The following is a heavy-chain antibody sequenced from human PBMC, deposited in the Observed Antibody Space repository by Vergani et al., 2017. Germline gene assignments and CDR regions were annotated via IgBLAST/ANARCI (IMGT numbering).Heavy chain of an antibody. V-gene: IGHV3-30*03. CDR1: GFTFSSYG. CDR2: ISYDGSNK. Sequence: VQLVQSGAEVKKPGESLRISCAASGFTFSSYGMHWVRQAPGKGLEWVAVISYDGSNKYYADSVKGRFTISRDNSKNTLYLQMNSLRAEDTAVYYCARGGSGSYYEVSWFDPWGQGTLVTVSS. CDR3: ARGGSGSYYEVSWFDP. D-gene: IGHD3-10*01. J-gene: IGHJ5*02.